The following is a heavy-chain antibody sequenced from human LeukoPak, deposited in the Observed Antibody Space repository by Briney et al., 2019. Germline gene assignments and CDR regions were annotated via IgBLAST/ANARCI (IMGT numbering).Heavy chain of an antibody. Sequence: GASVKVSCEASGYTFTSYYMHWVRQAPGQGLEWMGIINPSGGSTSYAQKFQGRVTMTRDTSTSTVYMELSSLRSEDTAVYYCARDRLDCSSTSCYVYGMDVWGKGTTVTVSS. J-gene: IGHJ6*04. CDR2: INPSGGST. D-gene: IGHD2-2*01. CDR3: ARDRLDCSSTSCYVYGMDV. V-gene: IGHV1-46*01. CDR1: GYTFTSYY.